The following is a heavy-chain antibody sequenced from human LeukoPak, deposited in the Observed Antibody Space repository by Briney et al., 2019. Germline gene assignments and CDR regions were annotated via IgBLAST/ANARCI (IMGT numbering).Heavy chain of an antibody. V-gene: IGHV3-23*01. Sequence: GASLRLSCAASGFTFSSYAMSWVRQAPGKGPEWVSAISGSGGSTYYADSVKGRFTISRDNSKNTLYLQMNSLRAEDTAVYYCAKDWNDYGDYGPAYWGQGTLVTVSS. D-gene: IGHD4-17*01. J-gene: IGHJ4*02. CDR1: GFTFSSYA. CDR2: ISGSGGST. CDR3: AKDWNDYGDYGPAY.